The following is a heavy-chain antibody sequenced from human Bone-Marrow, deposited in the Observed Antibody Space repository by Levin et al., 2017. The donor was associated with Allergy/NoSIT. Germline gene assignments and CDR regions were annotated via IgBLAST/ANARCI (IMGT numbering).Heavy chain of an antibody. Sequence: GESLKISCAASGFTFSSYAMTWVRQAPGKGLEWVSAISGSGGSTYYADSVKGRFTISRDNSKNTLYLQMNSLRAEDTAVYYCAKAYFDSSGYYLWGDYWGQGTLVTVSS. D-gene: IGHD3-22*01. CDR1: GFTFSSYA. V-gene: IGHV3-23*01. CDR3: AKAYFDSSGYYLWGDY. CDR2: ISGSGGST. J-gene: IGHJ4*02.